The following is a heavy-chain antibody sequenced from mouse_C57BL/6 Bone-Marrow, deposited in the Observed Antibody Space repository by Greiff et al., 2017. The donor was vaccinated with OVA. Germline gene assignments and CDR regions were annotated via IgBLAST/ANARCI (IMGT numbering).Heavy chain of an antibody. CDR2: IDPSDSYT. CDR1: GYTFTSYW. J-gene: IGHJ4*01. Sequence: QVQLQQPGAELVKPGASVKLSCKASGYTFTSYWMQWVKQRPGQGLEWIGEIDPSDSYTNYNQQFKGKATLTVDQSSSTAYMQLSSLTSEDSAVYDCAGGGYDGYYYAMDYWGQGTSVTVSS. D-gene: IGHD2-2*01. CDR3: AGGGYDGYYYAMDY. V-gene: IGHV1-50*01.